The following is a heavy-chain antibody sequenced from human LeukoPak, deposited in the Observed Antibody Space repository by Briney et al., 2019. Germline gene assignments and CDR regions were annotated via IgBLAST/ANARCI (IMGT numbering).Heavy chain of an antibody. CDR1: GFTFSSYA. CDR2: ISYDGSNK. J-gene: IGHJ4*02. D-gene: IGHD6-19*01. CDR3: ARESSAPDY. V-gene: IGHV3-30*04. Sequence: GGSLRLPCAASGFTFSSYAMHWVRQAPGKGLEWVAVISYDGSNKYYADSVKGRFTISRDNSKNTLYLQMNSLRAEDTAVYYCARESSAPDYWGQGTLVTVSS.